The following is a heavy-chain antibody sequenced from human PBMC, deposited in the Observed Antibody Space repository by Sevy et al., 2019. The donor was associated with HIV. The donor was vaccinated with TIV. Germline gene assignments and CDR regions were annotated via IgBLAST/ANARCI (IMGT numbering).Heavy chain of an antibody. D-gene: IGHD2-21*02. CDR1: GGSISSYY. V-gene: IGHV4-59*01. Sequence: SETLSLTCTVSGGSISSYYWSWIRQPPGKGLEWIGYIYYSGSTNYNPSLKSRVTISVDTSKNQFSLKLSSVTAADTAVYYCAGVRHGGNSVYYYYYMDVWGKGTTVTVSS. J-gene: IGHJ6*03. CDR3: AGVRHGGNSVYYYYYMDV. CDR2: IYYSGST.